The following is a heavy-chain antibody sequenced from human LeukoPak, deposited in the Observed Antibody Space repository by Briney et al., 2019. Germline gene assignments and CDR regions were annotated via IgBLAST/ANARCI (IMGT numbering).Heavy chain of an antibody. J-gene: IGHJ4*02. CDR3: ARDVRYGDYES. V-gene: IGHV3-7*01. D-gene: IGHD4-17*01. CDR2: IKQDGSEK. Sequence: GGSLRLSCAASGFTFTGYWMSWVRQAPGKGLEWVANIKQDGSEKYYVDSVKGRFTISRDNAKNSLYLQMNSLRAEDTAVYYCARDVRYGDYESWGQGTLVTVSS. CDR1: GFTFTGYW.